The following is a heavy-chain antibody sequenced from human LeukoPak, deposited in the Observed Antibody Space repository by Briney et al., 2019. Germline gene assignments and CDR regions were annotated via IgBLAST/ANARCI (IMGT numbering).Heavy chain of an antibody. V-gene: IGHV4-38-2*01. CDR1: GYSISTSYY. Sequence: SETLSVTCAVSGYSISTSYYWGWIRPPPGKGLEWIGTVHHSGYTYSNPSLKSRVTISLDTSKNQFSLQLSSVTAADTALYYCVRASNSGYYYFDYWGQGTLVTVSS. D-gene: IGHD3-22*01. CDR3: VRASNSGYYYFDY. J-gene: IGHJ4*02. CDR2: VHHSGYT.